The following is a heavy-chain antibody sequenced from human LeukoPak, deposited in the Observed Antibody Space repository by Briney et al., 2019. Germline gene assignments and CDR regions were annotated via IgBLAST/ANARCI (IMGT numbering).Heavy chain of an antibody. J-gene: IGHJ4*02. CDR2: ISSNGGST. V-gene: IGHV3-64*01. CDR1: GFTFSSYA. D-gene: IGHD3-10*01. CDR3: AKDLEGYYYGSGSYYDFDY. Sequence: GGSLRLSCAASGFTFSSYAMHWVRQAPGKGLEYVSAISSNGGSTYYANSVKGRFTISRDNSKNTLYLQMGSLRAEDTAVYYCAKDLEGYYYGSGSYYDFDYWGQGTLVTVSS.